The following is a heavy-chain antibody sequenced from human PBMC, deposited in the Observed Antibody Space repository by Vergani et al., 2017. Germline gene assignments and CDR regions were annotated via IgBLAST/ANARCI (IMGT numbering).Heavy chain of an antibody. CDR1: GYTFDNYG. V-gene: IGHV1-46*02. CDR2: INPSGGST. J-gene: IGHJ5*02. Sequence: QVQLVQSGAEVKKPGASVKVSCKASGYTFDNYGISWVRQAPGQGLEWMGIINPSGGSTSYAQKFQGRVTMTRDTSTSTVYMELSSLRSEDTAVYYCARDSRYCSSTSCYVGRDWFDPWGQGTLVTVSS. CDR3: ARDSRYCSSTSCYVGRDWFDP. D-gene: IGHD2-2*01.